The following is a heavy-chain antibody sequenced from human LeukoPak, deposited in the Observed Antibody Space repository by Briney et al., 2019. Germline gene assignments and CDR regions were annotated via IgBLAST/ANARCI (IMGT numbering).Heavy chain of an antibody. Sequence: ASVKVSCKASGYIFIGYYMHWVRQAPGQGLEWMGWINPNSGGTDYAQKFQGRVTMTRDTSTGTVYMEVNALRSDDTAVYYCARTLYIASAPGGFDYWGQGTLVTVSS. J-gene: IGHJ4*02. CDR3: ARTLYIASAPGGFDY. CDR1: GYIFIGYY. V-gene: IGHV1-2*02. D-gene: IGHD3-16*01. CDR2: INPNSGGT.